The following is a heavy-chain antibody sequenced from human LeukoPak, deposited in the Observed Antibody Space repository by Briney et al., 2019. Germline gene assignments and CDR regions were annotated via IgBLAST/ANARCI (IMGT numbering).Heavy chain of an antibody. Sequence: PSETLSLTCAVSGGSISRSNWWSWVRQPPGKGLEWIGEIYHSGSTNYNPSLKSRVTISVDTSKNQFSLKLSSVTAADTAVYYCARAGRASGYTDAFDIWGQGTMVTVSS. CDR2: IYHSGST. CDR3: ARAGRASGYTDAFDI. V-gene: IGHV4-4*02. CDR1: GGSISRSNW. J-gene: IGHJ3*02. D-gene: IGHD3-3*01.